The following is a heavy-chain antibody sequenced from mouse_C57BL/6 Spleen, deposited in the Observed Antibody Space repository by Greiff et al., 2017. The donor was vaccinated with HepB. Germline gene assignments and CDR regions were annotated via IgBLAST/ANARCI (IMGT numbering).Heavy chain of an antibody. CDR1: GFTFSSYA. Sequence: EVHLVESGEGLVKPGGSLKLSCAASGFTFSSYAMSWVRQTPEKRLEWVAYISSGGDYIYYADTVKGRFTISRDNARNTLYLQMSSLKSEDTAMYYCTRGGDGYGDFDYWGQGTTLTVSS. CDR2: ISSGGDYI. V-gene: IGHV5-9-1*02. J-gene: IGHJ2*01. D-gene: IGHD2-2*01. CDR3: TRGGDGYGDFDY.